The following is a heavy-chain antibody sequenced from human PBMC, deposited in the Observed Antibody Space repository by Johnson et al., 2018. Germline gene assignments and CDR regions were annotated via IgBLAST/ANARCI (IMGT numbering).Heavy chain of an antibody. CDR3: ARVGSGYYYVRSAWAFDI. CDR1: GFTFSSYG. CDR2: ISYDGSNK. V-gene: IGHV3-30*03. J-gene: IGHJ3*02. Sequence: QVQLVESGGGVVQPGRSLRLSCAASGFTFSSYGMHWVRQAPGKGLEWVAVISYDGSNKYYADSVKGRFTISRDNSKNTLYLQMNSLRAEDTAVYYCARVGSGYYYVRSAWAFDIWGQGTMVTVSS. D-gene: IGHD3-22*01.